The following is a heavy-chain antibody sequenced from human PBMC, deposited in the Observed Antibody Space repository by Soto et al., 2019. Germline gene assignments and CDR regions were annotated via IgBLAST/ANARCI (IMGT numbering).Heavy chain of an antibody. V-gene: IGHV6-1*01. D-gene: IGHD1-1*01. CDR2: TYYKSKWYY. CDR1: GDSVSSNRAG. CDR3: SRGSWDDVSGHYYMDV. Sequence: QIPLQLSGPGLVEPSQTLSLTCAISGDSVSSNRAGWNWVRQTPSRGLEWLGRTYYKSKWYYNSAVSVKSRITINPDTSKNQFSLQLNSVTPEDTAVYYCSRGSWDDVSGHYYMDVWGKGTTVTVSS. J-gene: IGHJ6*03.